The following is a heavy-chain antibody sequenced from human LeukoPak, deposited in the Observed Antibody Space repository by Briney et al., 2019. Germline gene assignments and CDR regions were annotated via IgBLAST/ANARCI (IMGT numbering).Heavy chain of an antibody. D-gene: IGHD3-16*01. CDR3: ARWVITPYYGMDV. CDR2: IKGDGSTK. J-gene: IGHJ6*02. V-gene: IGHV3-7*05. CDR1: GFTFSSYW. Sequence: HPGGSLRLSYAASGFTFSSYWMTWVRQAPGKGLEWVASIKGDGSTKFYVDSLKGRFTISRDNAKNSLYLQMNSLRGEDTALYYCARWVITPYYGMDVWGQGTTVTVSS.